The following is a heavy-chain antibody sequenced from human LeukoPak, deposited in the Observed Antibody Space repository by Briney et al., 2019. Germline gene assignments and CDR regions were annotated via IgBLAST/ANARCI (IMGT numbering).Heavy chain of an antibody. J-gene: IGHJ5*02. Sequence: KTSETLSLTCTVSGGSISSYSYYWSWIRQPAGKGLEWIGRIYTRGNTNYNPSLKSRVTISIDTSKNQFSLKLSSVTAADTAVYYCARGGVHSAIYVAWGQGTLVTVSS. CDR1: GGSISSYSYY. D-gene: IGHD1-26*01. CDR2: IYTRGNT. CDR3: ARGGVHSAIYVA. V-gene: IGHV4-61*02.